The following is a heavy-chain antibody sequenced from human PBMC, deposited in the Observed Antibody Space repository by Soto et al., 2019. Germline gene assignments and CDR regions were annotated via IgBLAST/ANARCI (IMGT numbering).Heavy chain of an antibody. J-gene: IGHJ4*02. CDR1: GGSVTSSNC. CDR2: IYHSGSS. V-gene: IGHV4-4*02. CDR3: ARVERGPFDF. Sequence: PSETLSVTCAVSGGSVTSSNCWTWVRQPPGKGLQWIGEIYHSGSSNYNPSLKSQVTISVDKSKNQFSLELSSVTSADTAVYYCARVERGPFDFWGQGTLVTVSS.